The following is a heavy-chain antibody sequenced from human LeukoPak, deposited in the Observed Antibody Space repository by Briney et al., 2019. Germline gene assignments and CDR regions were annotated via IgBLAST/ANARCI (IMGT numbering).Heavy chain of an antibody. V-gene: IGHV3-66*03. CDR2: IYSCGST. D-gene: IGHD3-22*01. CDR1: GFTVSSNY. CDR3: ARENYYDGSGSPSASAPVDH. Sequence: GGSLRLSCAASGFTVSSNYMSWVRQAPGKGLEWVSVIYSCGSTYYADSVKGRFTISRDNSKNTLYLQMNSLRAEDTAVYYCARENYYDGSGSPSASAPVDHWGQGTLVTVSS. J-gene: IGHJ4*02.